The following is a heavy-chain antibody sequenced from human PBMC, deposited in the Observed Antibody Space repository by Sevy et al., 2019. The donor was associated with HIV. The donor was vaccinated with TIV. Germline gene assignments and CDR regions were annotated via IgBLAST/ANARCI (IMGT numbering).Heavy chain of an antibody. V-gene: IGHV1-24*01. D-gene: IGHD3-10*01. CDR1: GYTLTELS. J-gene: IGHJ4*02. CDR3: ATDLGTGSYYHY. Sequence: ASLKVSCKVSGYTLTELSMHWVRQAPGKGLEWMGGFDPEDGETIYAQKFQGRVTMTEDTSTDTAYMELSSLRSEDTAVYYCATDLGTGSYYHYWGQGTLVTVSS. CDR2: FDPEDGET.